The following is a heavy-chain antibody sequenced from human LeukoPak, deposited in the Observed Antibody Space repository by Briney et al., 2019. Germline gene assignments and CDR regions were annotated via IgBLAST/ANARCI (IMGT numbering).Heavy chain of an antibody. V-gene: IGHV4-31*03. CDR3: ARRTPYDILTGYPPYFDY. J-gene: IGHJ4*02. CDR1: GGSISSGGYY. Sequence: SQTLSLTCTVSGGSISSGGYYWSWIRQHPGKGLEWIGYIYYSGSTYYNPSLKSRVTISVDTSKNQFSLKLSSVTAADTAAYYCARRTPYDILTGYPPYFDYWGQGTLVTVSS. CDR2: IYYSGST. D-gene: IGHD3-9*01.